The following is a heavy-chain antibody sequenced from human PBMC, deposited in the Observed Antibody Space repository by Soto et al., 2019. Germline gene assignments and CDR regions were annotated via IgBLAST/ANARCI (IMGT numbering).Heavy chain of an antibody. V-gene: IGHV3-23*01. J-gene: IGHJ4*02. CDR1: GFTFRSYG. Sequence: GGSLRLSCGASGFTFRSYGMTWVRQAPGKGLEWVSGISGSGSTTYYGDSVKGRFTISRDNSKNTLFLQMNSLTDEDTAIYYCARAKYCSTTSCYTFEYWGQGTQVTVSS. CDR2: ISGSGSTT. D-gene: IGHD2-2*01. CDR3: ARAKYCSTTSCYTFEY.